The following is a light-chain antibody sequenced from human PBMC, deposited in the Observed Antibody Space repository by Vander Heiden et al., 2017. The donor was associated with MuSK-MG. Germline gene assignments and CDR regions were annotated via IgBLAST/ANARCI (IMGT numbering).Light chain of an antibody. J-gene: IGLJ7*01. CDR1: NIGSQS. V-gene: IGLV3-21*02. CDR2: DDS. Sequence: SYVLTQPPSVSVAPGQTATITCGGENIGSQSVHCYQQKPVQAPVLVLYDDSARPSGTPERMSGSNSGNTATLTISRVEAGDEADYYCQVWDSHSDQAVFGVGSKLTVL. CDR3: QVWDSHSDQAV.